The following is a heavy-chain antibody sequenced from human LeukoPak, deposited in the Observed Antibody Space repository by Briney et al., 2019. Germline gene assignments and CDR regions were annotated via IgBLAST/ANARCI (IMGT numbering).Heavy chain of an antibody. CDR2: TSHGGHT. Sequence: SETLSLTCSVSGGSISGSDYYWPWMRQPPGKGLEWIGETSHGGHTNYNPSLKSRVTISIDTSKNQFSLKLTSVTAADTAVYYCARGFGSLRGYFDYWGQGTLVTVSS. CDR3: ARGFGSLRGYFDY. D-gene: IGHD1-26*01. CDR1: GGSISGSDYY. J-gene: IGHJ4*02. V-gene: IGHV4-39*07.